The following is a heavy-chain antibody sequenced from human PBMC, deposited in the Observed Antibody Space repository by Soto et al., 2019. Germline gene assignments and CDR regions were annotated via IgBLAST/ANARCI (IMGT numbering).Heavy chain of an antibody. J-gene: IGHJ4*02. Sequence: EVQLVESGGDLVQPGGSLRLSCVVSGFTFRSDSMNGVRLAPCKGLEWISCIDSGSRTMDYAEPVKGRFTISRDNAKNTLYLQMNSLRDEDTDVYYCAKDLSVAVAGALWGQGTLVTVSS. CDR2: IDSGSRTM. D-gene: IGHD6-19*01. CDR1: GFTFRSDS. V-gene: IGHV3-48*02. CDR3: AKDLSVAVAGAL.